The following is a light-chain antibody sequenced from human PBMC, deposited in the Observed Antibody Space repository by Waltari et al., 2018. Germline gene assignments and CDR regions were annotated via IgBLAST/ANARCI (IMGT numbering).Light chain of an antibody. V-gene: IGKV3D-11*02. CDR2: GAS. Sequence: EIVLTQSPATLSLSPGERATLSCRASQSVSSNLAWYQQKPGQAPRLLIYGASTRATGIPARFSGSGPGTDFTLTISSLEPEDFAVYYCQQRSNWPITFGQGTRLEIK. J-gene: IGKJ5*01. CDR1: QSVSSN. CDR3: QQRSNWPIT.